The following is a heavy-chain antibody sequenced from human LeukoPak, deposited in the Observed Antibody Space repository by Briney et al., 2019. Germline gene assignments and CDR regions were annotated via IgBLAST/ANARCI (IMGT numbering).Heavy chain of an antibody. CDR2: FYYSGST. V-gene: IGHV4-59*08. J-gene: IGHJ4*02. D-gene: IGHD6-19*01. CDR3: ARRRAVAGGYFDS. CDR1: GGSISSYY. Sequence: SETLSLTCTVSGGSISSYYWSWIRRPPGKGLEWIGYFYYSGSTNYNPSLKSRVTISVDTSNNRFSLNLTSVTAADTAVYYCARRRAVAGGYFDSWGQGTLVTVSS.